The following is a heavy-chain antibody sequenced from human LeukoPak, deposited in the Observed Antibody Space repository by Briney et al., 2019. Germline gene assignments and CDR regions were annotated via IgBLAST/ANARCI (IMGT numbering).Heavy chain of an antibody. D-gene: IGHD5/OR15-5a*01. CDR2: IYYSGST. CDR1: GGSISSYY. V-gene: IGHV4-59*08. CDR3: ARLVSGYFDY. J-gene: IGHJ4*02. Sequence: SETLSLTCTVSGGSISSYYWSWILQPPGKGLEWIGYIYYSGSTNYNPSLKSRVTISVDTSKNQFSLKLSSVTAADTAVYSCARLVSGYFDYWGQGTLVTVSS.